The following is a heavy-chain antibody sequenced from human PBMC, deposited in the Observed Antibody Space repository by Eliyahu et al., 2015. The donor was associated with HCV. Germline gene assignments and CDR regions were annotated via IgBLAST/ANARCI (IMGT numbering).Heavy chain of an antibody. CDR3: ARIDDYVWGSYRHYGMDV. D-gene: IGHD3-16*02. J-gene: IGHJ6*02. CDR2: IDWDDDK. CDR1: GFSLSTSGMC. Sequence: QVTLRESGPALVKPTQTLTLTCTFSGFSLSTSGMCVSWIRQAPGKALEWLALIDWDDDKYYSTSLKTRLTISKDTSKNRVVLTMTNMDPVDTATYYCARIDDYVWGSYRHYGMDVWGQGTTVTVSS. V-gene: IGHV2-70*01.